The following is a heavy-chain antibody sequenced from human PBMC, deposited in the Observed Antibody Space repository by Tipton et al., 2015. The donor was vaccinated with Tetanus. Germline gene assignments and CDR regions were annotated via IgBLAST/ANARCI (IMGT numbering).Heavy chain of an antibody. CDR1: GGSISSGGYS. Sequence: LRLSCAVSGGSISSGGYSWSWIRQPPGKGLEWIGYIYHSGSTYYNPSLNSRVTISVDRSKNQFSLKLSSVTAADTAVYYCARGSGGSRIDYWGQGTLVTVSS. D-gene: IGHD2-15*01. CDR3: ARGSGGSRIDY. J-gene: IGHJ4*02. CDR2: IYHSGST. V-gene: IGHV4-30-2*01.